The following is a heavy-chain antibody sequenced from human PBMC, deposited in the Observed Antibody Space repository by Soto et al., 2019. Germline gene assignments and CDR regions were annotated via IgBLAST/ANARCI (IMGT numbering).Heavy chain of an antibody. Sequence: ASVKVSCKASGYTFTSYGISWVRQAPGQGLEWMGWISAYNGNTKYAQKLQGRVTMTTGTSTSTAYMELRSLRSEDTAVYYCARGGRQQLCRVVPSLKSWFDPWGQAILVTVSS. CDR3: ARGGRQQLCRVVPSLKSWFDP. CDR1: GYTFTSYG. V-gene: IGHV1-18*01. J-gene: IGHJ5*02. CDR2: ISAYNGNT. D-gene: IGHD6-13*01.